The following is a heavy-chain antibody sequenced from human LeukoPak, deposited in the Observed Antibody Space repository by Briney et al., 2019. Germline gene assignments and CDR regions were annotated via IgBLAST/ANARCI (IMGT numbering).Heavy chain of an antibody. V-gene: IGHV4-59*08. Sequence: SETLSLTCTVSGGSISSYYWSWIRQPPGKGLEWIGYIYYSGSTNYNPSLKSRVTISVDTSKNQFSLNLSSVTAADTALYYFARLNYDILTGYDKPRQFDYWGQGTLVTVSS. J-gene: IGHJ4*02. CDR1: GGSISSYY. CDR3: ARLNYDILTGYDKPRQFDY. D-gene: IGHD3-9*01. CDR2: IYYSGST.